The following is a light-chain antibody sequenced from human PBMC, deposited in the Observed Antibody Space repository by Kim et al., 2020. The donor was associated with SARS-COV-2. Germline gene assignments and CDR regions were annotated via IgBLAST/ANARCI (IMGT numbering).Light chain of an antibody. V-gene: IGLV3-19*01. CDR1: SLRSYY. Sequence: LGQTVRITCQGDSLRSYYASWYQQKPGQAPVLVIYGKNNRPSGIPDRFSGSSSGNTASLTITGAQAEDEADYYCNSRDSSGNHYVVFGGGTQLTVL. CDR2: GKN. CDR3: NSRDSSGNHYVV. J-gene: IGLJ2*01.